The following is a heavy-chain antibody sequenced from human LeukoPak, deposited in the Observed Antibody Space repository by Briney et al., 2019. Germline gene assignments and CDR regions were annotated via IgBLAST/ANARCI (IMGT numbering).Heavy chain of an antibody. CDR1: GFTFDDYA. CDR3: AKDRFWSGYSALDY. V-gene: IGHV3-9*01. D-gene: IGHD3-3*01. Sequence: GGSLRLSCAASGFTFDDYAMHWVRQAPGKGLEWVSGISWNSGSIGYADSVKGRFTISRDNAKNSLYLQMNSLRAEDTASYYCAKDRFWSGYSALDYWGQGTLVTVSS. CDR2: ISWNSGSI. J-gene: IGHJ4*02.